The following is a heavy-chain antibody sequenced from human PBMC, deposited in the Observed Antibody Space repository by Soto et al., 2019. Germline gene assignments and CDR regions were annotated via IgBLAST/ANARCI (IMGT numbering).Heavy chain of an antibody. CDR2: ISSNGGST. J-gene: IGHJ4*02. CDR1: GFTFSSYA. V-gene: IGHV3-64D*08. Sequence: GGSLRLSCSASGFTFSSYAMHWVRQAPGKGLEYVSAISSNGGSTYYADSVKGRFTISRDNSKNTLYLQMSSLRAEDTAVYYCVSLRYYDFWSGYSGYYFDYWGQGTLVTVSS. CDR3: VSLRYYDFWSGYSGYYFDY. D-gene: IGHD3-3*01.